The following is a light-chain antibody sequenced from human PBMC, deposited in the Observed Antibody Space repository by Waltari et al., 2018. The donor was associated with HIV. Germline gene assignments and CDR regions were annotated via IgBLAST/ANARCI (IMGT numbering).Light chain of an antibody. CDR1: RSDIGDYNY. Sequence: LTQPASLSGSPGQSITISCSGFRSDIGDYNYVSWYQQYQGKVPKLIIYDVKYRPSGVSNRFSGSKSDSAAFLNSSGLQTEDEAVYHCCSYTSGSTHVFGTGTEVTVL. CDR2: DVK. CDR3: CSYTSGSTHV. J-gene: IGLJ1*01. V-gene: IGLV2-14*03.